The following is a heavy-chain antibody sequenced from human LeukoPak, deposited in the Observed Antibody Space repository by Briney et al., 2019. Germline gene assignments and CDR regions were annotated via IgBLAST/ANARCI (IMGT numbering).Heavy chain of an antibody. V-gene: IGHV1-2*02. CDR1: GYTFTGYF. J-gene: IGHJ4*02. CDR3: ARDWGIHGTMVRGVISEREGLFDY. D-gene: IGHD3-10*01. Sequence: ASVKVSCKASGYTFTGYFMHWVRQAPGQGLEWMGWINPNSGGTNYAQKFQGRVTMTRDTSTSTVYMELSSLRSEDTAVYYCARDWGIHGTMVRGVISEREGLFDYWGQGTLVTVSS. CDR2: INPNSGGT.